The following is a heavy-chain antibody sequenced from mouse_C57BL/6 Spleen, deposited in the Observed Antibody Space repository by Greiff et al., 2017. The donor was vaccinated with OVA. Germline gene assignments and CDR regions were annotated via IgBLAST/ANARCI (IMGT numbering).Heavy chain of an antibody. V-gene: IGHV3-6*01. J-gene: IGHJ3*01. Sequence: EVQRVESGPGLVKPSQSLSLTCSVTGYSITSGYYWNWIRQFPGNKLEWMGYISYDGSNNYNPSLKNRISITRDTSKNQFFLKLNSVTTEDTATYYCARGDGGWFAYWGQGTLVTVSA. CDR3: ARGDGGWFAY. D-gene: IGHD3-3*01. CDR2: ISYDGSN. CDR1: GYSITSGYY.